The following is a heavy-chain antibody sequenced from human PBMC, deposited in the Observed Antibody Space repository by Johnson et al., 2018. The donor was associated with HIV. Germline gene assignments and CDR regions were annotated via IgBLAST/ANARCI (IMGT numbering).Heavy chain of an antibody. V-gene: IGHV3-30-3*01. CDR1: GFTFSSYA. D-gene: IGHD2-2*01. Sequence: QEKLVESGGGVVRPGGSLRLSCAASGFTFSSYAMHWVRQAPGKGLEWVAVISYDGSNKYYADSVKGRFSVSRDNSKNTLYLQMNSLRAEDTAVYYCAKVLWEGDAFDIWGQGTMVTVSS. CDR3: AKVLWEGDAFDI. CDR2: ISYDGSNK. J-gene: IGHJ3*02.